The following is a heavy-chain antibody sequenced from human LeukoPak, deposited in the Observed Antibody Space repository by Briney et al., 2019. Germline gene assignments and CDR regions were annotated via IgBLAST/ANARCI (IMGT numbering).Heavy chain of an antibody. V-gene: IGHV5-51*01. Sequence: GESLKISCKGSGYSFTSYWIGWVRQMPGKGLEWMGIIYPGDSDTRYSPSFQGQVTISADKSIRTAYLQWSSLKASDTAMYYCARPQKYYGSGSYWFDPWGQGTLVTVSS. D-gene: IGHD3-10*01. CDR1: GYSFTSYW. CDR3: ARPQKYYGSGSYWFDP. CDR2: IYPGDSDT. J-gene: IGHJ5*02.